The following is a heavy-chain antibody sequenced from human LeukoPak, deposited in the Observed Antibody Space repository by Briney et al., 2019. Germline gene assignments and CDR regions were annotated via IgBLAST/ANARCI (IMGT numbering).Heavy chain of an antibody. CDR3: ARARSGIAGFDP. Sequence: SETLSLTCTVSGGSISSSSYYWGWIRQPPGKGLEWIGSIFYSGSTYYNPPLKSRVTISVDTSKNQFSLKVSSVTAADTAVYYCARARSGIAGFDPWGQGTLVTVSS. D-gene: IGHD6-13*01. J-gene: IGHJ5*02. CDR2: IFYSGST. CDR1: GGSISSSSYY. V-gene: IGHV4-39*07.